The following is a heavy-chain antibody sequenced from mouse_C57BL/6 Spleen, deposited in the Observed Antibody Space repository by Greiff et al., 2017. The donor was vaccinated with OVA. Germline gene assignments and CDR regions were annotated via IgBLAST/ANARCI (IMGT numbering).Heavy chain of an antibody. CDR3: ARESYGYDGGYYFDY. J-gene: IGHJ2*01. CDR1: GYTFTDYY. D-gene: IGHD2-2*01. Sequence: QVQLQQSGAELVRPGASVKLSCKASGYTFTDYYINWVKQRPGQGLEWIARIYPGSGNTYYNEKFKGKATLTAEKSSSTAYMQLSSLTSEDSAVYFCARESYGYDGGYYFDYWGQGTTLTVSS. V-gene: IGHV1-76*01. CDR2: IYPGSGNT.